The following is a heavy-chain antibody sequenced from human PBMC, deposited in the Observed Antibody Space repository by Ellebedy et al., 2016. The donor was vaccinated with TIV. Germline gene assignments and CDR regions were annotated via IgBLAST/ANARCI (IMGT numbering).Heavy chain of an antibody. Sequence: GESLKISCAASGFTFSNFAMHWVRQAPGKGLEWVAVISYDGSNKYYADSVKGRFTISRDNSKNTLYLQMNSLRAEDTAVYYCARDPLYSSSWYKVGSNWFDPWGQGTLVTVSS. CDR2: ISYDGSNK. CDR1: GFTFSNFA. V-gene: IGHV3-30-3*01. D-gene: IGHD6-13*01. J-gene: IGHJ5*02. CDR3: ARDPLYSSSWYKVGSNWFDP.